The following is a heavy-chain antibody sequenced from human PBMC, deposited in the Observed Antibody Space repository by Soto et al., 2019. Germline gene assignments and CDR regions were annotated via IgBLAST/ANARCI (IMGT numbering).Heavy chain of an antibody. CDR3: AAASEVYYYYYGMDV. CDR2: IVVGSGNT. Sequence: SVKVSCKASGFTFTSSAVQWVRQARGQRLEWIGWIVVGSGNTNYAQKFQERVTITRDMSTSTAYMELSSLRSEDTAVYYCAAASEVYYYYYGMDVWGQGTTVTVSS. CDR1: GFTFTSSA. J-gene: IGHJ6*02. V-gene: IGHV1-58*01.